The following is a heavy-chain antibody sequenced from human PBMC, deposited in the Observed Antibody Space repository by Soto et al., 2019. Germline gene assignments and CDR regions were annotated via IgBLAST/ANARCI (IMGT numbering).Heavy chain of an antibody. CDR2: IYYSGST. CDR1: GGSISSYY. D-gene: IGHD4-17*01. Sequence: PSETLSLTCTVSGGSISSYYWSWIRQPPGKGLEWIGYIYYSGSTNYNPSLKSRVTISVDTSKNQFSLKLSSVTAADTAVYYCARGYGDYRYGMDVWGQGTTVTVSS. V-gene: IGHV4-59*01. CDR3: ARGYGDYRYGMDV. J-gene: IGHJ6*02.